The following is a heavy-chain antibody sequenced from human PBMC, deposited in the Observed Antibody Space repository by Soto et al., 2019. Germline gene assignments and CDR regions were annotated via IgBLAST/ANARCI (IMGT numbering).Heavy chain of an antibody. CDR3: ARDPGRLVVNAIPGAWFDT. CDR1: GYTFTSYG. Sequence: GASVKVSCKASGYTFTSYGISWVRQAPGQGLEWMGWISAYNGNTNYAQKLQGRVTMTTDTSTSTAYMELRSLRSDDTAVYYCARDPGRLVVNAIPGAWFDTWGQGTLVTVSS. D-gene: IGHD2-21*01. CDR2: ISAYNGNT. J-gene: IGHJ5*02. V-gene: IGHV1-18*04.